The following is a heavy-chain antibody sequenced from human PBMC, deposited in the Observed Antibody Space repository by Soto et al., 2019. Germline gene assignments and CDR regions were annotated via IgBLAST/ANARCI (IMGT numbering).Heavy chain of an antibody. CDR3: PKVAEGYHDY. V-gene: IGHV3-23*01. Sequence: PGGSLRLFCAASGFTVSSYAMSWVRQAPGKGLEWVSAISGSGGSTYYADSVKGRFTISRDNSKNTLYLQMNSLRAEDMDVYYCPKVAEGYHDYWGQGTLVTVSS. J-gene: IGHJ4*02. CDR2: ISGSGGST. CDR1: GFTVSSYA. D-gene: IGHD5-12*01.